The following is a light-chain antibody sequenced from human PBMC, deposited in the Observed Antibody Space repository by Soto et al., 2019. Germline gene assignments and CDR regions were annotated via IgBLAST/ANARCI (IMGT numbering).Light chain of an antibody. CDR1: ISNLGAPYK. J-gene: IGLJ2*01. CDR2: RDT. CDR3: QSYDTSLGHVV. Sequence: QPVLTQPPSVSGAPGQTVTISCTGGISNLGAPYKVYWYQQLPGTTPKLLIYRDTNRPSGVPDRFSASRSGTSASLAITGLQAQDEATYYCQSYDTSLGHVVFGGGTKLTVL. V-gene: IGLV1-40*01.